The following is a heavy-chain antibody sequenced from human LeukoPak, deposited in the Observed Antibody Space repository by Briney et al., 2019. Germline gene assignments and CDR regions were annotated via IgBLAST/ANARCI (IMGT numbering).Heavy chain of an antibody. Sequence: GGSLRLSCAASGFTFSSYAMSWVRQAPGKGLEWVSAISGSGGSTYYADSVKGRFTISRDNSKNTLYLQMNSLRAEDTAVYYCAKSVIEDNGYDKGVYWGQGTLVTVSS. V-gene: IGHV3-23*01. D-gene: IGHD5-12*01. J-gene: IGHJ4*02. CDR1: GFTFSSYA. CDR2: ISGSGGST. CDR3: AKSVIEDNGYDKGVY.